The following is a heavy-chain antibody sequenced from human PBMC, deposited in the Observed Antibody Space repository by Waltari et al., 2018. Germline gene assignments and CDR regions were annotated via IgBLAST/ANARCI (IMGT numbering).Heavy chain of an antibody. Sequence: QVQLQQWGAGLLKPSETLSLTCAVYGGSFSGYYWSWIRQPPGKGLEWIGEINHRGSTNDNPTLKGRATISVDTSKNQFSLKLSSVTAADTAVYYCARFPHRGGGDRTHWGQGTLVTVSS. D-gene: IGHD2-21*01. CDR1: GGSFSGYY. J-gene: IGHJ4*02. CDR2: INHRGST. CDR3: ARFPHRGGGDRTH. V-gene: IGHV4-34*04.